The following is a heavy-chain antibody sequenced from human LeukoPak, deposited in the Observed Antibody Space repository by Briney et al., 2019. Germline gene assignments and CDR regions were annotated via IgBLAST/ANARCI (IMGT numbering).Heavy chain of an antibody. J-gene: IGHJ3*02. D-gene: IGHD3-3*01. Sequence: PGGSLRLSCAASGFTFSSYWMSWVRQAPGKGLEWVANIKQDGSEKYYVDSVKGRFTISRDNAKNSLYLQMNSLRAEDTAVYYCARYDFWSGRNAFDIWGQGTMVTVSS. CDR2: IKQDGSEK. CDR1: GFTFSSYW. CDR3: ARYDFWSGRNAFDI. V-gene: IGHV3-7*03.